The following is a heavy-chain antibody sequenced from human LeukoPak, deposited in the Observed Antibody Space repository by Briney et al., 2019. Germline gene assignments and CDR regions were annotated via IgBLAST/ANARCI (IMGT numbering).Heavy chain of an antibody. D-gene: IGHD5-12*01. J-gene: IGHJ5*01. Sequence: GASLTLSCKGSGVGFINHGIHWVRQAPGKGPEWQATIWHDGSNEEYGDSVKGRGTISRDNSKSTLYLRITSLRDEDTAVYFCARGRYSGYDYVLDSWGQGTLVTVPS. CDR2: IWHDGSNE. CDR1: GVGFINHG. V-gene: IGHV3-33*01. CDR3: ARGRYSGYDYVLDS.